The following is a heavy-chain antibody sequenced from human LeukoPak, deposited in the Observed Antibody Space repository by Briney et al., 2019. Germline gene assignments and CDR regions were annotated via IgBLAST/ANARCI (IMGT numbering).Heavy chain of an antibody. J-gene: IGHJ4*02. V-gene: IGHV3-21*01. CDR2: IDYDSSHI. D-gene: IGHD3-9*01. CDR1: GFTFSTSA. CDR3: TRDPLRYLRVSHYDY. Sequence: VGTPRLSCAASGFTFSTSAMNWVRQVPGKGLEWVSSIDYDSSHIYYAASVRGRFTISRDNARNSVYLQMDSLRVEDTAVYYCTRDPLRYLRVSHYDYWGQRTLFSASS.